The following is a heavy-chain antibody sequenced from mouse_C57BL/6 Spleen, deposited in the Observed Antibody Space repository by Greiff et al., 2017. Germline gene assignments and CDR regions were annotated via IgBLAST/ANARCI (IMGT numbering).Heavy chain of an antibody. D-gene: IGHD1-1*01. Sequence: QVQLQQSGAELVRPGTSVKVSCKASGYAFTNYLLEWVKQRPGQGLEWIGVINPGSGGTNYNEKFKGKATLTADKSSRTAYMQLSSLTSEDSAVYFCARDGAATVVAIDYWGQGTTLTVAS. CDR3: ARDGAATVVAIDY. V-gene: IGHV1-54*01. CDR2: INPGSGGT. J-gene: IGHJ2*01. CDR1: GYAFTNYL.